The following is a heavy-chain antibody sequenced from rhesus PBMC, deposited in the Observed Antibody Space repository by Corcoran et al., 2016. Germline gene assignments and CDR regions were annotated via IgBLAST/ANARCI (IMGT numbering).Heavy chain of an antibody. CDR3: ARAGPYCYDSGYLFDY. CDR2: IYGRGAGT. D-gene: IGHD3-28*01. Sequence: QVQLQESGPGLVKPSETLSLTCAVCGGSISDDYYWSWIREPPGKGLEWSGYIYGRGAGTNSNPTPRDRVPISIDTPKNPFSLKLSSVTAADAAVYYCARAGPYCYDSGYLFDYWGQGVLVTVSS. J-gene: IGHJ4*01. CDR1: GGSISDDYY. V-gene: IGHV4-106*01.